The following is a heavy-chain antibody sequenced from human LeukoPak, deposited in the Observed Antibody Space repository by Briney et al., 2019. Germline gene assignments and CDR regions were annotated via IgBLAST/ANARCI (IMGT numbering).Heavy chain of an antibody. D-gene: IGHD1-26*01. CDR3: ARDHMWGFGH. V-gene: IGHV3-30*02. J-gene: IGHJ4*02. Sequence: GGSLRLSCAASGFSFSSNNMHWARQAPGKGLEWLAFMGSDGSTKYYADSVRGRFTISRDTSKDTLYLQMNSLRAEDTAVYYCARDHMWGFGHWGQGTPVTVPS. CDR1: GFSFSSNN. CDR2: MGSDGSTK.